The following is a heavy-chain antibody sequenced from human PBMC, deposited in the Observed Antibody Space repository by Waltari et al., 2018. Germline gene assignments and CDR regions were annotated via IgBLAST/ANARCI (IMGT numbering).Heavy chain of an antibody. J-gene: IGHJ4*02. D-gene: IGHD6-19*01. CDR3: AKGLDLFDY. CDR1: GFNFSTYA. V-gene: IGHV3-23*01. Sequence: EVQLLESGGGLVQPGGSLRLSCSASGFNFSTYAISWVRQSPEKGLELVSGISGSGISTYYADSVKGRFTISRDNSEKTLYLQMNSLRVEDTAVYYCAKGLDLFDYWGQGTLVTVSS. CDR2: ISGSGIST.